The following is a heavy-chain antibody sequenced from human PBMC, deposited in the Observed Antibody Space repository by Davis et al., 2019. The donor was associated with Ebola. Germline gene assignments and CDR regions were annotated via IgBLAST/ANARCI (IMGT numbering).Heavy chain of an antibody. CDR2: ISYSGST. D-gene: IGHD6-19*01. CDR1: GDSISSNYW. V-gene: IGHV4-4*02. Sequence: PGGSLRLSCAVSGDSISSNYWWRWVRQPPGKGLEWIGYISYSGSTNYNPSLKNRVTISVDTSKNQFSLKLSSVTAADTAVYYCARTPRSVGWFQLDYWGQGTLVTVSS. J-gene: IGHJ4*02. CDR3: ARTPRSVGWFQLDY.